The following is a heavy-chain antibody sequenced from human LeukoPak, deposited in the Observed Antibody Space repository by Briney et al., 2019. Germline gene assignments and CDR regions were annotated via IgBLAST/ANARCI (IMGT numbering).Heavy chain of an antibody. CDR2: ISYDGSNK. Sequence: GGSLRLSCAASGFTFSSYAMSWVRQAPGKGLEWVAVISYDGSNKYYADSVKGRFTISRDNSKNTLYLQMNSLRGDDTAIYYCARDPRGPTGYDHSGRDTFDYWGQGTLVTVSS. CDR1: GFTFSSYA. V-gene: IGHV3-30*04. D-gene: IGHD3-22*01. J-gene: IGHJ4*02. CDR3: ARDPRGPTGYDHSGRDTFDY.